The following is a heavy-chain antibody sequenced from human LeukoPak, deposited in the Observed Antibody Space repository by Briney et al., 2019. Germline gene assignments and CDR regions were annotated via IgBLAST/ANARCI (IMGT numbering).Heavy chain of an antibody. V-gene: IGHV1-46*01. CDR1: GYTFTSYY. J-gene: IGHJ4*02. D-gene: IGHD1-26*01. Sequence: ASVKVSCKASGYTFTSYYMHWVRQAPGQGLEWMGIINPSGGSTSYAQKFQGRVTMTTDTSTSTAYMELRSLRSDDTAVYYCARGSEVGATLGLYYFDYWGQGTLVTVSS. CDR3: ARGSEVGATLGLYYFDY. CDR2: INPSGGST.